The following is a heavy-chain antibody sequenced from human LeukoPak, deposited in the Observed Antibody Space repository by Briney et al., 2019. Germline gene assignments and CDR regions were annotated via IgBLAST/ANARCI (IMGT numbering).Heavy chain of an antibody. CDR2: INQGASEK. J-gene: IGHJ3*02. CDR3: ATYDYGDYAFLI. CDR1: GLTFSKYW. D-gene: IGHD4-17*01. Sequence: PGGSLRLSCVASGLTFSKYWMSWVRQAPGKGLEWVANINQGASEKNYVDSVKGRFTISRDNTKNSLFLQMNNLRAEDTAVCHCATYDYGDYAFLIWGQGAMVTVSS. V-gene: IGHV3-7*01.